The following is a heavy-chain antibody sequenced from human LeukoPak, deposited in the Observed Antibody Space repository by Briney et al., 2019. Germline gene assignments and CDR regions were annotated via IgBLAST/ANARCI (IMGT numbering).Heavy chain of an antibody. CDR3: ARDWDTAMVTYFDY. Sequence: GGSLRPSCAASGFTFSSYWMSWVRQAPGKGLEWVANIKQDGSEKYYVDSVKGRFTISRDNAKNSLYLQMNSLRAEDTAVYYCARDWDTAMVTYFDYWGQGTLVTVSS. D-gene: IGHD5-18*01. CDR1: GFTFSSYW. V-gene: IGHV3-7*01. CDR2: IKQDGSEK. J-gene: IGHJ4*02.